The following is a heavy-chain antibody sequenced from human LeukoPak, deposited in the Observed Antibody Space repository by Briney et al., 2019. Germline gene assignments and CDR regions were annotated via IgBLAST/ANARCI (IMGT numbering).Heavy chain of an antibody. CDR1: GGSISSHY. D-gene: IGHD3-10*01. V-gene: IGHV4-59*11. J-gene: IGHJ6*03. CDR2: IYYSGST. CDR3: ARAIGSGYYYYYYYMDV. Sequence: SETLSLTCTVSGGSISSHYWSWIRQPPGKGLEWNGYIYYSGSTNYNPSLKSRVTKSVDTSKNQFSLKLSSVTAADTAVYYCARAIGSGYYYYYYYMDVWGKGTTVTVSS.